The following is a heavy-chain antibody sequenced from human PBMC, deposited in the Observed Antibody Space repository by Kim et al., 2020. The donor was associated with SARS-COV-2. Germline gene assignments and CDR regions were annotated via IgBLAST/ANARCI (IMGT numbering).Heavy chain of an antibody. D-gene: IGHD2-15*01. CDR2: ISHSGNI. Sequence: SETLSLTCDVYGGSFNEYYWNWVRQSPGKGLEWIGEISHSGNINYNPSLKSRLTLSVDTSKSQFSLQLKSVTAADTAIYFCARDFCSRGRCYQSFDHWGQGTLVTVSS. CDR1: GGSFNEYY. J-gene: IGHJ4*02. CDR3: ARDFCSRGRCYQSFDH. V-gene: IGHV4-34*01.